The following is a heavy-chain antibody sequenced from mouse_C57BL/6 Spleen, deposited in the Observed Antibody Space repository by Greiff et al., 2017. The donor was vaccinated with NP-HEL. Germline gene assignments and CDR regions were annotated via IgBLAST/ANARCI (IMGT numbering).Heavy chain of an antibody. Sequence: QVQLQQSGAELVRPGASVTLSCKASGYTFTDYEMHWVKQTPVHGLEWIGAIDPETGGTAYNQKFKGKAILTADKSSSTAYMELRSLTSEDSAVYYCTRWGSYDYDVWFAYWGQGTLVTVSA. CDR2: IDPETGGT. V-gene: IGHV1-15*01. CDR1: GYTFTDYE. D-gene: IGHD2-4*01. J-gene: IGHJ3*01. CDR3: TRWGSYDYDVWFAY.